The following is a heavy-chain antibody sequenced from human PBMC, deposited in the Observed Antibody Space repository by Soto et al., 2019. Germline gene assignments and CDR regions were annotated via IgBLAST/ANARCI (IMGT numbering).Heavy chain of an antibody. Sequence: QVRLVESGGGVVQPGRSLRLSCAASGFTFSNYAMHWVRQAPGKGLEWVAVMSFDETKKYHAASVEGRFTISRDNSQNTLGLQMNSLRAEDPSLYYCARSHATYYYDTTGFFFGLDVWGQGTTVVVSS. CDR2: MSFDETKK. V-gene: IGHV3-30-3*01. J-gene: IGHJ6*02. D-gene: IGHD3-22*01. CDR3: ARSHATYYYDTTGFFFGLDV. CDR1: GFTFSNYA.